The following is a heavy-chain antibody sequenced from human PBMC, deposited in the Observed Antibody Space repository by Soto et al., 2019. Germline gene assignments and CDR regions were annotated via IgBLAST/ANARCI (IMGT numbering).Heavy chain of an antibody. Sequence: EVQLVESEGGLVQRGGSLRLSCAASGFTFNYYWMHWVRQAPGQGLMWVAHIQNDGSRTTYADSVKGRFTISRDNAKNPMYLQMNSLRAEDTAVYYCARGNLGGFDLWCQGTTVTVPS. CDR3: ARGNLGGFDL. CDR2: IQNDGSRT. V-gene: IGHV3-74*01. CDR1: GFTFNYYW. J-gene: IGHJ3*01. D-gene: IGHD4-4*01.